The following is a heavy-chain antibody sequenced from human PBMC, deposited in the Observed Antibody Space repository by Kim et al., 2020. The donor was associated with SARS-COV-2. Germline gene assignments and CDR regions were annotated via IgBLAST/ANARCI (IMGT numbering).Heavy chain of an antibody. Sequence: NKYYADYVKGRFTISKDNSRTTLYLQMNSLRAEDTAVYYCAKDLGGYVGYWGQGTLVTVSS. CDR3: AKDLGGYVGY. D-gene: IGHD5-12*01. V-gene: IGHV3-30*02. J-gene: IGHJ4*02. CDR2: NK.